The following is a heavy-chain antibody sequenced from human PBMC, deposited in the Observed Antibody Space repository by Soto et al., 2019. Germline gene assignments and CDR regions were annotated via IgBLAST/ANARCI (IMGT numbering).Heavy chain of an antibody. J-gene: IGHJ6*03. V-gene: IGHV4-34*01. Sequence: SETLSLTCAVYGGSFSGYYWSWIRQPPGKGLEWIGEINHSGSTNYNPSLKSRVTISVDTSKNQFSLKLSSVTAADTAVYYCARGIIMITFGGVIGKRNNYYYYMDVWGKGTTVTVSS. CDR1: GGSFSGYY. D-gene: IGHD3-16*02. CDR2: INHSGST. CDR3: ARGIIMITFGGVIGKRNNYYYYMDV.